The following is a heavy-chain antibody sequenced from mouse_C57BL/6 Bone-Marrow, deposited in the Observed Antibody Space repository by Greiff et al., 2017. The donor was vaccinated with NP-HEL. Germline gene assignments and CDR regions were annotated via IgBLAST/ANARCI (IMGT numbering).Heavy chain of an antibody. CDR2: IDPSDSYT. CDR1: GYTFTSYW. V-gene: IGHV1-69*01. Sequence: QVQLQQPGAELVMPGASVKLSCKASGYTFTSYWMHWVKQRPGQGLEWIGEIDPSDSYTNYNQKFKGKSTLTVDKSSSTAYRQLSSLTSVDSAVYYCARVTTVVAFYWYFDVWGTGTTVTVSS. CDR3: ARVTTVVAFYWYFDV. D-gene: IGHD1-1*01. J-gene: IGHJ1*03.